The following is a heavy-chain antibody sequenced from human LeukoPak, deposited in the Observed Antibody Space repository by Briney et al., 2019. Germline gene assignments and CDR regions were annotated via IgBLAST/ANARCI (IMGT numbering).Heavy chain of an antibody. CDR3: ANRLWELPY. D-gene: IGHD1-26*01. Sequence: GGSLRLSCAASGFTFSSYAMSWVRQAPGKGLEWVSAINGSGGSTYYADSVKGRFTISRDNSKNTLYLKMNSLRAEDTAVYYCANRLWELPYWGQGTLVTVSS. V-gene: IGHV3-23*01. CDR2: INGSGGST. J-gene: IGHJ4*02. CDR1: GFTFSSYA.